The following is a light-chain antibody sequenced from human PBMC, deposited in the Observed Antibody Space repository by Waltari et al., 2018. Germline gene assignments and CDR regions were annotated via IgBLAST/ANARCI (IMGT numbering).Light chain of an antibody. Sequence: QSALTQPASVSGSPGQSITISCTGTSSGVGSYNLVSWYHQHPGKAPKLVIYEGSKRTSGVANRFPGSKSGNTASLTISGLEAEDEADYYCCSYAGAVFGGGTKLTIL. J-gene: IGLJ3*02. CDR2: EGS. CDR1: SSGVGSYNL. V-gene: IGLV2-23*01. CDR3: CSYAGAV.